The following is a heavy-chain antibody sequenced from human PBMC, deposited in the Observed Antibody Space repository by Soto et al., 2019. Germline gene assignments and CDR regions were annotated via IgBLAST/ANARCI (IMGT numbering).Heavy chain of an antibody. CDR3: ARNYYNSQVYGY. D-gene: IGHD3-22*01. CDR1: GGSINSGGYY. V-gene: IGHV4-31*03. J-gene: IGHJ4*02. CDR2: INYSGST. Sequence: PSETLSLTCTVSGGSINSGGYYWSWIRQHPGKGLEWIGYINYSGSTNYNPSLKSRITISRDTSKNQFSLKLSSVTAADTAVYYCARNYYNSQVYGYWGQGTLVTVSS.